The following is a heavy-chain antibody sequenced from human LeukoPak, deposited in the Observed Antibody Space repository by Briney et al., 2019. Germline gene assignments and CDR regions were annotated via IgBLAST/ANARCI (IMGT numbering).Heavy chain of an antibody. Sequence: PSETLSLTCTVSGGSISSGGYYWSWIRQPPGKGLEWIGYIYHSGSTYYNPSLKSRVTISVDRSKNQFSLKLSSVTAADTAVYYCARERRIVGARDAFDIWGQGTMVTVSS. V-gene: IGHV4-30-2*01. CDR1: GGSISSGGYY. CDR3: ARERRIVGARDAFDI. D-gene: IGHD1-26*01. CDR2: IYHSGST. J-gene: IGHJ3*02.